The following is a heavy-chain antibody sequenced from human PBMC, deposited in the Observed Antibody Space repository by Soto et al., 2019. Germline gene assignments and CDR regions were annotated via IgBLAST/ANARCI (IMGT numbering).Heavy chain of an antibody. Sequence: KTSETLSLTCTVSGGSISSGGYYWSWIRQHPGKGLEWIGYIYYSGSTYYNPSLKSRVTISVDTSKNQFSLKLSSVTAADTAVYYFAREPDTAASMGAVNWFDPWGQGTLVTVSS. D-gene: IGHD5-18*01. CDR3: AREPDTAASMGAVNWFDP. J-gene: IGHJ5*02. V-gene: IGHV4-31*03. CDR1: GGSISSGGYY. CDR2: IYYSGST.